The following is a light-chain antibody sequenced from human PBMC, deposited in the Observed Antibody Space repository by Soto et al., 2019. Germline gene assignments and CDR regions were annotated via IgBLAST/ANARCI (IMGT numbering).Light chain of an antibody. Sequence: AIQLTQSPSSLSASVGDRVTITCRASKGISSALAWYQQKPGKAPKLLIYDASSLESGVPSRFSGSGSGTDFTLTISSLQPEDFATYYCQQFNNYPLFGQGTRLEIK. CDR1: KGISSA. J-gene: IGKJ5*01. CDR3: QQFNNYPL. V-gene: IGKV1D-13*01. CDR2: DAS.